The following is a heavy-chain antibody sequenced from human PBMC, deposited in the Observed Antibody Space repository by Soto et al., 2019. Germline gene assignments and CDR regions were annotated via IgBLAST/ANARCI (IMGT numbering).Heavy chain of an antibody. D-gene: IGHD6-19*01. J-gene: IGHJ4*02. V-gene: IGHV3-66*01. CDR3: ARGFKYSTGWYYFDY. CDR2: IYSGGST. Sequence: GGSLILSYASSGVNVSNIYIILVRQDPGKGPEWVSVIYSGGSTYYADSVKGRFTISRDNSKNTVFLQMNSLRAEDTAVYYCARGFKYSTGWYYFDYWGQGTLVTGSS. CDR1: GVNVSNIY.